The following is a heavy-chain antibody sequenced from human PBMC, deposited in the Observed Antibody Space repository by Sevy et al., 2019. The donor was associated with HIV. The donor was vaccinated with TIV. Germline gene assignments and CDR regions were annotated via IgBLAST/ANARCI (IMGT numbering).Heavy chain of an antibody. V-gene: IGHV3-48*03. CDR1: GFTFSSYE. CDR3: ARSYGSGLDYYMDV. J-gene: IGHJ6*03. Sequence: GGSLRLSCAASGFTFSSYEMNWVRQAPGKGLEWVSYISSSGSTIYYAASLKGRFTISRDNATNSLYLQMNSLRAEDTAVYYCARSYGSGLDYYMDVWGKGTTVTVSS. CDR2: ISSSGSTI. D-gene: IGHD3-10*01.